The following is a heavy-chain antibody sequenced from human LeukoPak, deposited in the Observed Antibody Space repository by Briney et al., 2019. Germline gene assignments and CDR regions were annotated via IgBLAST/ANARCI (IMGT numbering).Heavy chain of an antibody. D-gene: IGHD3-22*01. V-gene: IGHV4-59*11. CDR1: GGSISGHY. CDR3: ARGAYYYDSSGYSFRYYYYYYMDV. J-gene: IGHJ6*03. CDR2: IHYSGRP. Sequence: SETLSLTCTVSGGSISGHYWTWIRQPPGKGLEWIGQIHYSGRPDYNPSLKSRVTISVDTSKNQLSLKVSSVTAADTAVYYCARGAYYYDSSGYSFRYYYYYYMDVWGKGTTVTVSS.